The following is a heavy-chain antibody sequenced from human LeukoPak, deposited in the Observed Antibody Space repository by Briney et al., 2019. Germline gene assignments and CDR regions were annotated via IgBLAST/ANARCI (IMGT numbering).Heavy chain of an antibody. D-gene: IGHD2-15*01. CDR2: MHYSGRT. Sequence: SETLSLTCTVSGGSISSSNYYWGWIRQPPGKGLEWIGSMHYSGRTYYNPSLKNRVTISGDTSKKKFSLKVRSVTAADTAVYYCARETPGPLAATYYYYGMDLWGQGTSVTVSS. CDR1: GGSISSSNYY. CDR3: ARETPGPLAATYYYYGMDL. J-gene: IGHJ6*02. V-gene: IGHV4-39*07.